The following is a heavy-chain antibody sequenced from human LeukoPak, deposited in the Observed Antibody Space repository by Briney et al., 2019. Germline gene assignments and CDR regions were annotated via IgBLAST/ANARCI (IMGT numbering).Heavy chain of an antibody. J-gene: IGHJ3*02. CDR1: GYTFTSYY. CDR2: INPSGGST. Sequence: ASVKVSCKAPGYTFTSYYMHWVRQAPGQGLEWMGIINPSGGSTSYAQKFQGRVTMTRDTSTSTVYMELSSLRSEDTAVYYCARDKGYYYDSKIEAHAFDIWGQGTMVTVSS. CDR3: ARDKGYYYDSKIEAHAFDI. D-gene: IGHD3-22*01. V-gene: IGHV1-46*01.